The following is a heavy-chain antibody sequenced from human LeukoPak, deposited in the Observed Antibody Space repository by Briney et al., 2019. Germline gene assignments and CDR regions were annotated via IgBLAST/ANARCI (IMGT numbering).Heavy chain of an antibody. CDR2: IHPGDSDN. J-gene: IGHJ4*02. CDR1: GYSFTSYW. D-gene: IGHD5-18*01. V-gene: IGHV5-51*01. CDR3: AGSGPEGSYGDY. Sequence: GESLKISCKGSGYSFTSYWIGWVRQMPGKGLEWMGIIHPGDSDNRYSPSFQGQVTISADKSISTAYLQWSILKASDTAMYYCAGSGPEGSYGDYWGQRTLVTASS.